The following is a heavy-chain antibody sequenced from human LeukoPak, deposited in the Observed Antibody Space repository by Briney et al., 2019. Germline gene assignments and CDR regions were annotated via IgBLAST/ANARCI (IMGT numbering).Heavy chain of an antibody. Sequence: PGGSLRLPCAASGFTFSSYAMSWVRQAPGKGLEWVSTINDGGFSTYYADSVKGRFTISRDNSKNTLYLQMNNLRAEDTAVYYCAKGRLCMDVWGQGTTVTVSS. J-gene: IGHJ6*02. V-gene: IGHV3-23*01. CDR2: INDGGFST. D-gene: IGHD1-1*01. CDR3: AKGRLCMDV. CDR1: GFTFSSYA.